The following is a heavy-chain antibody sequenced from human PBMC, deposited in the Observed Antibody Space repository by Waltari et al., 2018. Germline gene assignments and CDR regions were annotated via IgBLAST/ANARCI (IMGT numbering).Heavy chain of an antibody. CDR3: ARDAT. J-gene: IGHJ5*02. CDR1: GFTVSSNN. V-gene: IGHV3-53*01. Sequence: EVQLVESGGGLIQPGGSLSLPCAAPGFTVSSNNMVWVRRAPGKGLGWVSVIYSDGGTYYADSVKGRFTISRDNSKNTVYLQMNSLRAEDTALYYCARDATWGQGTLVTVSS. CDR2: IYSDGGT.